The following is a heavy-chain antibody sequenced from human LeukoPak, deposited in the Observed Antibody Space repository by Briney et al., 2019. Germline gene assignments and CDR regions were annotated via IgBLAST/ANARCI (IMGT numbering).Heavy chain of an antibody. J-gene: IGHJ3*02. CDR2: FHNTGGT. CDR1: GGSIISYY. Sequence: SETLSLTCSVSGGSIISYYWSWIRQPPGKGLEWIGYFHNTGGTNYNPYVKSRVTISVDTSKNQVSLKMTSVTAADTAVYYCATNRPVGGAYWGSFDIWGQGALVTVSS. CDR3: ATNRPVGGAYWGSFDI. V-gene: IGHV4-59*01. D-gene: IGHD2-8*02.